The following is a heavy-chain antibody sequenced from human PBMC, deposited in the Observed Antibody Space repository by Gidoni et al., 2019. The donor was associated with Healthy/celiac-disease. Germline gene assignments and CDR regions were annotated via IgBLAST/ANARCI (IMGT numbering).Heavy chain of an antibody. CDR2: ISYDGSNK. D-gene: IGHD6-13*01. CDR1: GFTFSSYG. CDR3: AKDRVAAAAGQVDY. Sequence: QVQLVESGGGVVQPGRSLRLSCAASGFTFSSYGMHWVRQAPGKGLEWVAVISYDGSNKYYADSVKGRFTISRDNSKNTLYLQMNSLRAEDTAVYYCAKDRVAAAAGQVDYWGQGTLVTVSS. J-gene: IGHJ4*02. V-gene: IGHV3-30*18.